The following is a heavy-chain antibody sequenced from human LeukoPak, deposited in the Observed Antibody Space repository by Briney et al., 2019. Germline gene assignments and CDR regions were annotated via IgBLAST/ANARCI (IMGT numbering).Heavy chain of an antibody. J-gene: IGHJ4*02. CDR1: DYSISSGYGYY. D-gene: IGHD6-19*01. CDR3: ARRRQWLVFSAGYYFDY. CDR2: IYHSGIT. Sequence: SETLSLTCTVSDYSISSGYGYYWGWIRQPPGKGLEWIGNIYHSGITYYNHFNSSLKSRVTISVDTSKNQFSLKLSSVTAADTAVYYCARRRQWLVFSAGYYFDYWGQGTLVTVSS. V-gene: IGHV4-38-2*02.